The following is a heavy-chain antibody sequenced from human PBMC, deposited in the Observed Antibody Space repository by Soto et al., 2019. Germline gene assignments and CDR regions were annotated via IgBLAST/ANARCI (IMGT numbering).Heavy chain of an antibody. CDR1: GYTFTSYY. CDR2: INPSGGST. J-gene: IGHJ6*02. V-gene: IGHV1-46*01. Sequence: ASVKVSCKASGYTFTSYYMHWVRQAPGQGLEWMGIINPSGGSTSYAQKFQGRVTMTRDTSTSTAYMELSSLRSEDTAVYYCARPLDYDILTGYYVYYYYGMDVWGQGTTVTVSS. D-gene: IGHD3-9*01. CDR3: ARPLDYDILTGYYVYYYYGMDV.